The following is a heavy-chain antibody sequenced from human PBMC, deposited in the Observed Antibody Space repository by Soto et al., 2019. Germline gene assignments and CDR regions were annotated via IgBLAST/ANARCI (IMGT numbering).Heavy chain of an antibody. CDR1: GFTFSSYS. D-gene: IGHD6-19*01. Sequence: EVQLVESGGGLVKPGGSLRLSCAASGFTFSSYSMNWVRQAPGEGLEWVSSISSSSSYIYYADSVKGRFTISRDNAKNSLYLQMNSLRAEDTAVYYCARDYMYSSGWYYFDYWGQGTLVTVSS. V-gene: IGHV3-21*01. CDR2: ISSSSSYI. CDR3: ARDYMYSSGWYYFDY. J-gene: IGHJ4*02.